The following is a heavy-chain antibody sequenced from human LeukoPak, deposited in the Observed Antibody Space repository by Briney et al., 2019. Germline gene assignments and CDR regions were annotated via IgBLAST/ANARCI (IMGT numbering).Heavy chain of an antibody. CDR2: ISSSGSTI. Sequence: GSLRLSCAASGFTFSDYYMSWIRQAPGKGLEWVSYISSSGSTIYYADSVKGRFTISRDNAKNSLYLQMNSLRAEDTAVYYCARDTEPYYYDSSGYYHWGQGTLVTVSS. J-gene: IGHJ4*02. CDR3: ARDTEPYYYDSSGYYH. D-gene: IGHD3-22*01. V-gene: IGHV3-11*01. CDR1: GFTFSDYY.